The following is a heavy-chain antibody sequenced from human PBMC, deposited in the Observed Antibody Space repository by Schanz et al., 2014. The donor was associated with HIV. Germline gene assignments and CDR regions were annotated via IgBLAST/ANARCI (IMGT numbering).Heavy chain of an antibody. D-gene: IGHD6-6*01. CDR2: INPIFGTA. CDR1: GYTFTGYY. V-gene: IGHV1-69*01. Sequence: QVQLVQSGAEVKKPGASVKVSCKASGYTFTGYYMHWVRQAPGQGLEWMGWINPIFGTANYAQKFQGRVTIIADESTSTAYMELSSLRSDDTAMYCCARGLKDSSSSEAFHIWGQGTMVTVSS. J-gene: IGHJ3*02. CDR3: ARGLKDSSSSEAFHI.